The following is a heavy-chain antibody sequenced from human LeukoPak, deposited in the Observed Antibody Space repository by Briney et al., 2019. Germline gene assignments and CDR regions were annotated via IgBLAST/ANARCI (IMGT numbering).Heavy chain of an antibody. J-gene: IGHJ4*02. CDR2: IYYSGST. D-gene: IGHD1-26*01. Sequence: LETLSLTCTVSGGSISSYYWSWIWQPPGKGLEWIGYIYYSGSTNYNPSLKSRVTISVDTSKNQFSLKLSSVTAADTAVYYCARLNSGSYLSYFDYWGQGTLVTVPS. V-gene: IGHV4-59*01. CDR3: ARLNSGSYLSYFDY. CDR1: GGSISSYY.